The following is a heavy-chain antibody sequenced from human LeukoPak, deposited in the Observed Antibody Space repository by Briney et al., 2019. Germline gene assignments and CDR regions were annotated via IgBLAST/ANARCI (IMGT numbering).Heavy chain of an antibody. CDR3: ARSFSGELNDY. CDR1: AYTFTSYD. Sequence: ASVKVSCKATAYTFTSYDINWVRQATGQGLEWMGWMNPNSGNTGYAQKFQGRVTMTRNTSISTAYMELSSLRSEDTAVYYCARSFSGELNDYWGQGTLVTVSS. CDR2: MNPNSGNT. V-gene: IGHV1-8*01. D-gene: IGHD3-10*01. J-gene: IGHJ4*02.